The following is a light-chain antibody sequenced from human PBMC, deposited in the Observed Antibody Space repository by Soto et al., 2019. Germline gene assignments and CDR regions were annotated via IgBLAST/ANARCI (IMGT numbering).Light chain of an antibody. J-gene: IGLJ2*01. CDR1: SGHSDYA. CDR2: LYSDGSH. Sequence: QLVLTQSPSASASLGASVKLTCTLSSGHSDYAIAWHQQQPDKGPRYLMKLYSDGSHTKGDGIPDRFSGSSSGAERYLTISRLQSEDEADYYCQTWGTGIVLFGGGTKVTVL. V-gene: IGLV4-69*01. CDR3: QTWGTGIVL.